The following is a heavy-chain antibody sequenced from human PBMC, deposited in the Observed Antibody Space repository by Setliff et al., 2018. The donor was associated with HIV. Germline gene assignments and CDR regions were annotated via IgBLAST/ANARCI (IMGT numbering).Heavy chain of an antibody. Sequence: PSETLSLTCTVSGGSISSGSHYWSWIRQPAGKGLEWIGLIYTSGRTNYNPSLKSRVTISVDRSKNQFSLKLSSVTAADTAVYYCARDRAAFRLTYWGQGTLVTVSS. J-gene: IGHJ4*02. D-gene: IGHD3-3*02. V-gene: IGHV4-61*02. CDR1: GGSISSGSHY. CDR2: IYTSGRT. CDR3: ARDRAAFRLTY.